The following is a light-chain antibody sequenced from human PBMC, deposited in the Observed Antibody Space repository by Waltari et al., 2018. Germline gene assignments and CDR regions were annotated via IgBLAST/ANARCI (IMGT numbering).Light chain of an antibody. CDR2: WAS. Sequence: DIVMTQSPDSLAVSLGERATINCKSSQSVLYSSNNKNYLTWYQQKPGQRPKLLIYWASPRESGVPDRFSGSGSGTDFTLTISSLQAEDVAVYYCQQYYSTPLTFGGGTKVEIK. CDR3: QQYYSTPLT. J-gene: IGKJ4*01. V-gene: IGKV4-1*01. CDR1: QSVLYSSNNKNY.